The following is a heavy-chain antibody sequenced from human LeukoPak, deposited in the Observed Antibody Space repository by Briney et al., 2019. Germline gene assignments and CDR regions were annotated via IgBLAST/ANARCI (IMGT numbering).Heavy chain of an antibody. J-gene: IGHJ3*01. CDR3: ARGDDAFDV. CDR2: IYSGDST. Sequence: GGSLRLSCSASGFTVSSSYMSWVRQAPGKGLDWVSVIYSGDSTYYADSVKGRFTISRDNSKNTLYLQMNSLRADDTAVYYCARGDDAFDVWGQGTLVTVSS. CDR1: GFTVSSSY. V-gene: IGHV3-66*01.